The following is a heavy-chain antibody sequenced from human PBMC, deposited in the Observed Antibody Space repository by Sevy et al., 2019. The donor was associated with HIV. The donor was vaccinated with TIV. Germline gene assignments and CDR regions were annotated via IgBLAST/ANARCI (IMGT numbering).Heavy chain of an antibody. CDR3: AKDHAVTTEWVVFDS. CDR2: ISFDGASR. Sequence: GGSLRLSCAASGFTFSHYAMHWIRQAPGKGLEWVAAISFDGASRNYADSVRGRLSISRDESKNTVYLHMRGLRSEDTAVYFCAKDHAVTTEWVVFDSWGQGTLVTVSS. V-gene: IGHV3-30*18. J-gene: IGHJ4*02. D-gene: IGHD4-17*01. CDR1: GFTFSHYA.